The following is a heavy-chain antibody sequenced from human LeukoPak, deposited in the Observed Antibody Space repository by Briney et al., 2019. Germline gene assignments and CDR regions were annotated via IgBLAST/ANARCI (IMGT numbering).Heavy chain of an antibody. J-gene: IGHJ4*02. Sequence: SETLSLTCTVSGGSISSSSYYWGWIRQPPGKGLEWIGSIYYSGSTYYNPSLKSRVTISVDTSKNQFSLKLSSVTAADTAVYYCARGQNYYDGSGRFDHWGQGTLVTVSS. CDR2: IYYSGST. D-gene: IGHD3-22*01. V-gene: IGHV4-39*07. CDR3: ARGQNYYDGSGRFDH. CDR1: GGSISSSSYY.